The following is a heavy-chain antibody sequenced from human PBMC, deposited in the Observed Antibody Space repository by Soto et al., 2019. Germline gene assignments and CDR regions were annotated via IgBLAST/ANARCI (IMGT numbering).Heavy chain of an antibody. Sequence: QVQLVESGGGVVQPGRSLRLSCAASGFTFSSYGMHWVRQAPGKGLEWVAVISYDGSNKYYADSVKGRLTISRDNSKTTLYLRMTSLRAEDTAVYYCAKDVQPSHHYYYGMDVWGQGTTVTVSS. CDR3: AKDVQPSHHYYYGMDV. V-gene: IGHV3-30*18. CDR1: GFTFSSYG. J-gene: IGHJ6*02. CDR2: ISYDGSNK. D-gene: IGHD5-18*01.